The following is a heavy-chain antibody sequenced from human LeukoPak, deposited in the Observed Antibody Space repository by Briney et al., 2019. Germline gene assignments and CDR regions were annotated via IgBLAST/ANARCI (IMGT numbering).Heavy chain of an antibody. D-gene: IGHD4-17*01. Sequence: PGGSLRLSCEASGFTVSSNYMSWVRQAPGKGLEWVSVIYSSGMTYYADSVKGRFTISRDNSKNTLYLHMNSLRAEDTAVYYCARDLYGVSHDYWGQGTLVTVYS. CDR1: GFTVSSNY. CDR2: IYSSGMT. J-gene: IGHJ4*02. CDR3: ARDLYGVSHDY. V-gene: IGHV3-53*01.